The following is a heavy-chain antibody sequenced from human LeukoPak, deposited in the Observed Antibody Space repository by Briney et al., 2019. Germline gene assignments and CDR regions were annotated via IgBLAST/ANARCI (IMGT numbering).Heavy chain of an antibody. CDR1: GFTFSNYN. CDR2: ISGSGGST. J-gene: IGHJ4*02. D-gene: IGHD3-9*01. V-gene: IGHV3-23*01. CDR3: AKSFSAAILTGYYDY. Sequence: SGGSLRLSCAASGFTFSNYNMSWVRQAPGKGLEWVSAISGSGGSTYYADSVKGRFTISRDNSKNTLYLQMNSLRAEDTAVYYCAKSFSAAILTGYYDYWGQGTLVTVSS.